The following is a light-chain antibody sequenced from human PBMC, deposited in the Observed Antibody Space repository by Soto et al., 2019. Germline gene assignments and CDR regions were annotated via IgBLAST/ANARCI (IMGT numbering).Light chain of an antibody. J-gene: IGLJ1*01. CDR1: SSNIGAGYD. Sequence: QTVVTQPPSVSGAPGQRVTISCTGSSSNIGAGYDVHWYQQLPGTAPKLLIPGNSNRPSGVPDRFSGSKSGTSASLAITGLQAEDEADYYCQSYDSSLSGRVFGTGTKVTVL. CDR2: GNS. CDR3: QSYDSSLSGRV. V-gene: IGLV1-40*01.